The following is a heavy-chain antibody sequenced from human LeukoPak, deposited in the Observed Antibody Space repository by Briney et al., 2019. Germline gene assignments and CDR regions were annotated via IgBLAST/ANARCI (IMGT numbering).Heavy chain of an antibody. CDR1: GFTFSSYA. D-gene: IGHD3-22*01. CDR3: ARYGYDSSGTFDY. V-gene: IGHV3-30*04. Sequence: PGGSLRLSCAASGFTFSSYAMHWVRQAPGKGLEWVAVISYDGSNKYYADSVKGRFTISRDNSKNTLYLQMNSPRAEDTAVYYCARYGYDSSGTFDYWGQGTLVTVSS. CDR2: ISYDGSNK. J-gene: IGHJ4*02.